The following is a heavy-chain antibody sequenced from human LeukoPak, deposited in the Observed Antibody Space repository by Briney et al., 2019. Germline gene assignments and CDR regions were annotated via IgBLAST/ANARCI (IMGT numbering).Heavy chain of an antibody. D-gene: IGHD6-19*01. V-gene: IGHV4-59*01. J-gene: IGHJ4*02. CDR1: GGSISSYY. CDR3: ARTDSSGWWGY. CDR2: IYYSGST. Sequence: SETLSLTCTVSGGSISSYYWSWIRQPPGKGLEWIGYIYYSGSTNYNPSLKSRVTISVDTSKNRFSLKLSSVTAADTAVYYCARTDSSGWWGYWGQGTLVTVSS.